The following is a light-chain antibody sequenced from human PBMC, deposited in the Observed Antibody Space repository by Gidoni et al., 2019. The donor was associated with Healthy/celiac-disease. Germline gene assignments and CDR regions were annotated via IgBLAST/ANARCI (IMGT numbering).Light chain of an antibody. V-gene: IGKV1-39*01. CDR2: AAF. Sequence: QMTQSPSSLSASVGDRVTITCRASQSISSYLNWYQQKPGKAPKLLIYAAFSLQSGVPSRFSGSGSGTDFTLTISSLQPEDFATYYCQQSYSTPIFTFGPGTKVDIK. CDR3: QQSYSTPIFT. J-gene: IGKJ3*01. CDR1: QSISSY.